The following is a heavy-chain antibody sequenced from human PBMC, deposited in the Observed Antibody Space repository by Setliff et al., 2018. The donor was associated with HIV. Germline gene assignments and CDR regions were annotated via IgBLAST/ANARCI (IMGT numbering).Heavy chain of an antibody. V-gene: IGHV3-74*01. J-gene: IGHJ6*02. D-gene: IGHD1-7*01. CDR1: GLTFKNYW. Sequence: GGSLRLSCAAPGLTFKNYWIHWVRQAPGKGLVWVSRINADSSSTTYADSVKGRFTISRDNSKNMLYLQMDSLRAEDTAVYYCARGRNRNYVVYGMDVWGQGTTVTVSS. CDR2: INADSSST. CDR3: ARGRNRNYVVYGMDV.